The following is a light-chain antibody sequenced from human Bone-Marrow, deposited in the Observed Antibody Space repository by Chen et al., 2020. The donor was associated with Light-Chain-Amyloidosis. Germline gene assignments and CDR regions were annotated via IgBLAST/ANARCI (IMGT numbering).Light chain of an antibody. CDR3: QSADSSGTYEVI. J-gene: IGLJ2*01. CDR1: DLPTKY. Sequence: SYELPQPPSVSVSPGPRARLTCSGDDLPTKYAYWYQQKLGQAPVLVIHRETERPSGISERFSGSSSGTTATLTISGVQAEDEADYHCQSADSSGTYEVIFGGGTKLTVL. V-gene: IGLV3-25*03. CDR2: RET.